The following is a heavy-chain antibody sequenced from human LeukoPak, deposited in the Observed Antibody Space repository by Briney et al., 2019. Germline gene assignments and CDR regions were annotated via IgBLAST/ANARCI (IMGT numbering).Heavy chain of an antibody. D-gene: IGHD5-18*01. CDR1: GFTFRSYT. CDR3: ARDYTAMIIDF. CDR2: ITSSDYI. J-gene: IGHJ4*02. Sequence: GGSLRLSCVASGFTFRSYTMTWVRQAPGKGLEWVSSITSSDYIYYADSLKGRFTISRDNAKDSLYLQMESLRAEDTAVYYCARDYTAMIIDFWGQGTLVTVTS. V-gene: IGHV3-21*01.